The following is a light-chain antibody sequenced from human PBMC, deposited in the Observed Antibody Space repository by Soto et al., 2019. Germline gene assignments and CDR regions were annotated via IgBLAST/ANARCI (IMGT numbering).Light chain of an antibody. V-gene: IGLV2-11*01. CDR2: DVS. Sequence: QSVLTQPRSVSGSPGQSVTISCTGTSSDVGGYNYVSWYQQYPAKAPKLMIYDVSQRPSGVPDRFSGSKSGNTASLTISGLQAEDEADYYCCSYADSSYVFGTGTKVTV. J-gene: IGLJ1*01. CDR3: CSYADSSYV. CDR1: SSDVGGYNY.